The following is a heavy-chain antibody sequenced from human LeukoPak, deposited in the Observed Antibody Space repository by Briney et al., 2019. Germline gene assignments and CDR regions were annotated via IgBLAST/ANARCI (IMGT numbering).Heavy chain of an antibody. V-gene: IGHV3-33*08. CDR3: GRNGPVGLVLDY. D-gene: IGHD6-13*01. J-gene: IGHJ4*02. Sequence: PGGSLRLSCAASGFTLSSYGMHWVRQAPGKGLEWVAVIWYDGSNKYYADSVKGRFTISRDNSKNTLYLQMNSLRAEDTAVYDCGRNGPVGLVLDYWGQGTLVTVSS. CDR2: IWYDGSNK. CDR1: GFTLSSYG.